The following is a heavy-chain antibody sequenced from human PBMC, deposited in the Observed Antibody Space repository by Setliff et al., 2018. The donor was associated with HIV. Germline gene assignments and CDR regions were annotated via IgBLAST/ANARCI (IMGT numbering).Heavy chain of an antibody. Sequence: PSETLSLTCTVSGGSISSGDYYWSWIRQPPGKGLEWIGYIYYSGSTYYSPSLKSRVTMSIDTSNKQLSLKLSSVTAADTAVYYCARRGTEWLDFDYWDQGTLVTVSS. CDR1: GGSISSGDYY. J-gene: IGHJ4*02. V-gene: IGHV4-30-4*08. D-gene: IGHD3-3*01. CDR2: IYYSGST. CDR3: ARRGTEWLDFDY.